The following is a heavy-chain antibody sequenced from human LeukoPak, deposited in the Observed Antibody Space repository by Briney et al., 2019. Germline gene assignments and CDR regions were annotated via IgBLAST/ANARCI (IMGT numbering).Heavy chain of an antibody. Sequence: GGSLRLSCAASGFTFNIYWMAWVRQAPGKGLEWVANIEQDGSTKYYADSVKGRFTISRDNAKNSLYLQMNSLRAEDTAMYYCAKGSSAGRPYYFDYWGQGTLVTVSS. J-gene: IGHJ4*02. V-gene: IGHV3-7*03. CDR2: IEQDGSTK. CDR1: GFTFNIYW. CDR3: AKGSSAGRPYYFDY. D-gene: IGHD3-10*01.